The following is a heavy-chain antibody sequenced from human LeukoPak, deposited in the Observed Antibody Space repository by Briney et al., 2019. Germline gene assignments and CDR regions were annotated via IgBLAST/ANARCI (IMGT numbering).Heavy chain of an antibody. V-gene: IGHV3-74*01. Sequence: GGSLRLSCAASGFTFSSYEMHWVRQAPGKGLVWVSRINSDGSSTSYADSVKGRFTISRDNSKNTLYLQMNSLRAEDTAVYYCAKDSVWFGEFPEYYFDYWGQGTLVTVSS. CDR3: AKDSVWFGEFPEYYFDY. CDR1: GFTFSSYE. CDR2: INSDGSST. D-gene: IGHD3-10*01. J-gene: IGHJ4*02.